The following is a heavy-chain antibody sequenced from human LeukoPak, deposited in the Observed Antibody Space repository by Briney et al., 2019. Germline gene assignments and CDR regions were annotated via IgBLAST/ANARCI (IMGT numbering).Heavy chain of an antibody. Sequence: SQTLSLTCTVSGGSISSYYWSWIRQPPGKGLEWIGYIYYSGSTNYNPSLKSRVTISVDTSKNQFSLKLSSVTAADTAVYYCARVTVRMVRPYYYYMDVWGKGTTVTISS. J-gene: IGHJ6*03. CDR2: IYYSGST. V-gene: IGHV4-59*01. D-gene: IGHD3-10*01. CDR1: GGSISSYY. CDR3: ARVTVRMVRPYYYYMDV.